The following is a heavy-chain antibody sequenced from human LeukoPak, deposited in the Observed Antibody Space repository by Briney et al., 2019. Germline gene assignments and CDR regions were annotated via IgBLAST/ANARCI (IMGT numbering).Heavy chain of an antibody. Sequence: GGSLRLSGSASGFSFSSYSMTWVRQAPGKGLEWVSCISSSSTYIYFADSVKGRFTISRDNSKNSLYLQMNSLRAEDTAVYFCARDFYLDYDVLTGYYDQWGRGTLVTVSS. D-gene: IGHD3-9*01. CDR1: GFSFSSYS. V-gene: IGHV3-21*01. CDR2: ISSSSTYI. CDR3: ARDFYLDYDVLTGYYDQ. J-gene: IGHJ4*02.